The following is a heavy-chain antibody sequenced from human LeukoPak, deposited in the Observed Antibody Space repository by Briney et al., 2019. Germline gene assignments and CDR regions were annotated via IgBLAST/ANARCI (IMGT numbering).Heavy chain of an antibody. CDR2: ISGSGGST. D-gene: IGHD1-26*01. V-gene: IGHV3-23*01. Sequence: GGSLRLSCAASGFTFSSYWMSWVRQAPGKGLEWVSAISGSGGSTYYADSVKGRFTISRDNAKNSLYLQMNSLRAEDTAVYYCAREDSGSLGHAFDIWGQGTMVTVSS. J-gene: IGHJ3*02. CDR3: AREDSGSLGHAFDI. CDR1: GFTFSSYW.